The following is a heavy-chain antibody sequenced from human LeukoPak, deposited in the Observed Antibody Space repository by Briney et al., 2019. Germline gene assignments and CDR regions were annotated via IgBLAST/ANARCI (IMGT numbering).Heavy chain of an antibody. CDR1: GFTFSSYA. Sequence: GGSLRLSRAASGFTFSSYAMSWVRQAPGKGLEWVSDINGSGGSTYYADSVKGRFTISRDNSKNTLYLQMNGLRAEDTAVYYCAKRIQSAMATGYWGQGTLVTVSS. CDR2: INGSGGST. V-gene: IGHV3-23*01. CDR3: AKRIQSAMATGY. J-gene: IGHJ4*02. D-gene: IGHD5-18*01.